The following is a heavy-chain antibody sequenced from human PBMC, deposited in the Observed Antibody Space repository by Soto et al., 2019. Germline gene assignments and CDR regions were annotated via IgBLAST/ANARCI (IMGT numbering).Heavy chain of an antibody. V-gene: IGHV3-21*01. Sequence: GGSLRLSCAASGFTFSSYSMNWVRQAPGKGLEWVSSISSSSSYIYYADSVKGRFTISRDNAKNSLYLQMNSLRAEDTAVYYCARDPTTVTTDDYYYYGMDVWGQGTTVTVSS. CDR2: ISSSSSYI. CDR3: ARDPTTVTTDDYYYYGMDV. CDR1: GFTFSSYS. D-gene: IGHD4-17*01. J-gene: IGHJ6*02.